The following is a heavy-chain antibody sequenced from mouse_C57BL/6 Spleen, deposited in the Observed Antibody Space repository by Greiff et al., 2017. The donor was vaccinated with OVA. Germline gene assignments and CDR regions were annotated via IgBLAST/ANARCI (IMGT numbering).Heavy chain of an antibody. CDR2: ISSGGSYT. CDR1: GFTFSSYG. J-gene: IGHJ2*01. Sequence: DVHLVESGGDLVKPGGSLKLSCAASGFTFSSYGMSWVRQTPDKRLEWVATISSGGSYTYYPDSVKGRFTISRDNAKNTLYLQMSSLKSEDTAMYYCAKGNFDYWGQGTTLTVSS. V-gene: IGHV5-6*01. CDR3: AKGNFDY.